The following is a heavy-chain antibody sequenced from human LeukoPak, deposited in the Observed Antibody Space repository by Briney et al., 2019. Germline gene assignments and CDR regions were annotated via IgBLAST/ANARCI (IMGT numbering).Heavy chain of an antibody. CDR1: GDSISDYY. CDR3: ARDLGYYGPRYGMDV. CDR2: IHYSGST. J-gene: IGHJ6*02. V-gene: IGHV4-59*01. D-gene: IGHD3-10*01. Sequence: SETLSLTCTVSGDSISDYYWSWIRQPPGKGPEWIGYIHYSGSTNYSPSLKGRVTISVDTSKRQFSLNLTSVTAADTAVYYCARDLGYYGPRYGMDVWGQGTTVTVSS.